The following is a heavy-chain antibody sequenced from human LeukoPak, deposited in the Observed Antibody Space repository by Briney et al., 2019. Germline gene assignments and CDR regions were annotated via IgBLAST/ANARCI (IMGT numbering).Heavy chain of an antibody. CDR2: IYASGST. CDR1: GDSISGYY. V-gene: IGHV4-4*07. D-gene: IGHD6-19*01. CDR3: ARESNSGRRSLDY. J-gene: IGHJ4*02. Sequence: KTSETLSLTCTVSGDSISGYYWSWIRQPAGKGLEWIGRIYASGSTNYNPSLRSRVTMSVDTSKSQFSLTLSSVTAADTAVYYCARESNSGRRSLDYWGQGALVTVSS.